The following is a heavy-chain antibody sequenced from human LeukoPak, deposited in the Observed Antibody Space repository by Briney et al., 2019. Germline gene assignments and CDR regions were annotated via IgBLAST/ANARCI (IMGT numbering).Heavy chain of an antibody. CDR3: MTRDTSGY. J-gene: IGHJ4*02. CDR2: IATDGGGT. Sequence: GGSLRLSCSGSGLTLSTYAMHWVRQAPGKGLEYVSAIATDGGGTYYADSVKGRFTISRDKSKNTLYLQMCSLRAEDTAVYYCMTRDTSGYWGQGTLVTVSS. D-gene: IGHD3-10*01. V-gene: IGHV3-64D*09. CDR1: GLTLSTYA.